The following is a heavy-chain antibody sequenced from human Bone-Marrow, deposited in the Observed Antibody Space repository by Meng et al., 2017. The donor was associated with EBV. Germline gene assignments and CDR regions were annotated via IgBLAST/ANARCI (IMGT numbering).Heavy chain of an antibody. CDR3: TRGGDSYGYYDY. J-gene: IGHJ4*01. V-gene: IGHV7-4-1*02. Sequence: QGQLVDFWVDLKKPGASGKVSCKDSGNTFDDYAINWVRQVPGQGLEWMGWINTITGNPTYAQGFIGRFVFSLDTSVSTTFLQISSLKAEDTAVYYCTRGGDSYGYYDYWGQGTLVTVSS. D-gene: IGHD3-22*01. CDR1: GNTFDDYA. CDR2: INTITGNP.